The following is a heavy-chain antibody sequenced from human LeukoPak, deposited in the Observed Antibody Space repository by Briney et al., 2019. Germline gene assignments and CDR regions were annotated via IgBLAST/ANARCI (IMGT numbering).Heavy chain of an antibody. CDR1: GGSFSGYY. CDR2: INHSGST. CDR3: ARGGCSSTSCYTGGFDY. J-gene: IGHJ4*02. D-gene: IGHD2-2*02. Sequence: SETLSLTCAVYGGSFSGYYWSWIRQPPGKGLEWNGEINHSGSTNYNPSLKSRVTISVDTSKNQFSLKLSSVTAADTAVYYCARGGCSSTSCYTGGFDYWGQGTLVTVSS. V-gene: IGHV4-34*01.